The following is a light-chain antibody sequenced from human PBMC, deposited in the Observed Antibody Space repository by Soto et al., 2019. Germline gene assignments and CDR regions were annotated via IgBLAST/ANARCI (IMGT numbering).Light chain of an antibody. CDR2: RAS. J-gene: IGKJ1*01. V-gene: IGKV3-15*01. CDR1: QTIYSN. CDR3: QQCQNLWT. Sequence: IMMTQSPATLSVSLGERATLSCRAGQTIYSNVAWYQQRPGQALRLLIYRASTRATGVPARFSGSGSGTEFTLTISSLQSEDFAIYYCQQCQNLWTFGQGTKVDIK.